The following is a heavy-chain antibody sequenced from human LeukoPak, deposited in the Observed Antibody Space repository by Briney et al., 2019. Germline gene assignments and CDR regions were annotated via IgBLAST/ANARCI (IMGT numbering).Heavy chain of an antibody. D-gene: IGHD3-10*01. V-gene: IGHV4-39*01. J-gene: IGHJ4*02. CDR2: IYYTGSA. Sequence: PSETLSLTCTVSGGSIISDNYYWGWIRQAPGKGLEWMGTIYYTGSAYYKSSLKSRVTISVDTSKNQFSLNLSSVTAADTAVYYCARRSGELSTDYYFDSWGQGTLVTVSS. CDR3: ARRSGELSTDYYFDS. CDR1: GGSIISDNYY.